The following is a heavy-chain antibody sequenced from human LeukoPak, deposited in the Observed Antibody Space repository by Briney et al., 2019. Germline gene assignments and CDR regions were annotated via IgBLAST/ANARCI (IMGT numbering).Heavy chain of an antibody. CDR1: GGSISSSSYY. Sequence: SSETLSLTCTVAGGSISSSSYYWGWIRQPPGKGLEWIGSIYYSGSTYYNPSLKSRVTISVDTSKNQFSLKLSSVTAADTAVYYCARQGGYYDYVWGSYRPNWFDPWGQGTLVTVSS. CDR2: IYYSGST. D-gene: IGHD3-16*02. J-gene: IGHJ5*02. V-gene: IGHV4-39*01. CDR3: ARQGGYYDYVWGSYRPNWFDP.